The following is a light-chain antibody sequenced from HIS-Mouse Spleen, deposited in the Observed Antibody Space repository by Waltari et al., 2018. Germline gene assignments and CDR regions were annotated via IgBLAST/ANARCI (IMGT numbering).Light chain of an antibody. J-gene: IGKJ1*01. CDR1: QSISSY. Sequence: DIQMTQSPSSLSASVGDRVTITCRASQSISSYLNWYQQKPGKAPKLLIYAASSLQRGVPSRFSGSGSGTDCTLTISSLQPEDFATYYCQQSYSTPRTFGQGTKVESK. CDR2: AAS. V-gene: IGKV1-39*01. CDR3: QQSYSTPRT.